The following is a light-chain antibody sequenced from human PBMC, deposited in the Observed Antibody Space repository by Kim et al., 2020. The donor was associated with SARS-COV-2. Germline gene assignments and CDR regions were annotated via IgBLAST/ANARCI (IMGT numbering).Light chain of an antibody. J-gene: IGKJ3*01. CDR2: AAS. CDR3: QQYYSYPRR. V-gene: IGKV1-8*01. CDR1: QGISSY. Sequence: ASTGDRVTITCRASQGISSYLAWYQQKPGKAPKLLIYAASTLQSGVPSRFSGSGSGTDFTLTISCLQSEDFATYYCQQYYSYPRRFGPGTKVDIK.